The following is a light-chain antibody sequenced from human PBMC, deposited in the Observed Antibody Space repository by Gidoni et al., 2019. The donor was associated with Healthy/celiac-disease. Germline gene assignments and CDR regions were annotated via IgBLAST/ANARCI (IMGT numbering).Light chain of an antibody. CDR3: QQYYSTPYT. Sequence: DIVMTQSPDSLAASLGVRATINCKSSQSVLYSSNNKNYLAWYQQKPGQHPKLPLYWASTRESGVPDRFSGSGSGTEFTLTISSLQAEDVAVYYCQQYYSTPYTFGQXTKLEIK. V-gene: IGKV4-1*01. J-gene: IGKJ2*01. CDR2: WAS. CDR1: QSVLYSSNNKNY.